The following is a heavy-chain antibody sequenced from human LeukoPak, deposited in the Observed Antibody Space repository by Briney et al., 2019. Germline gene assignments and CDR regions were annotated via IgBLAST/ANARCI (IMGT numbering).Heavy chain of an antibody. V-gene: IGHV3-66*01. CDR3: ARSSGLVPNYYYYGMDV. Sequence: PGGSLRLSCVASGLSVSSNYMAWVRQVPGKGLEWISLIWTSGRTEYADSVKGRFTVSRDTAKNTVYLQMNSLRAEDTAVYYCARSSGLVPNYYYYGMDVWGQGTTVTVSS. CDR2: IWTSGRT. D-gene: IGHD3-10*01. J-gene: IGHJ6*02. CDR1: GLSVSSNY.